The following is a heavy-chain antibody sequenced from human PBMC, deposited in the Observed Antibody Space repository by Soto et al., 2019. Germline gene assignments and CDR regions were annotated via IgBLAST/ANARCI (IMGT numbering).Heavy chain of an antibody. V-gene: IGHV1-18*01. D-gene: IGHD3-10*01. CDR2: ISAYNGNT. Sequence: QVQLVQSGAEVKKPGASVKVSCKASGYTFTSYGISWVRQAPGQGLEWMGWISAYNGNTNYAQKLQGRVTMTTDTSTSTAYIEPRSLRSDDTAVYYCASDPRAPYGSGSSYFQPWGQGTLVTVSS. CDR1: GYTFTSYG. CDR3: ASDPRAPYGSGSSYFQP. J-gene: IGHJ1*01.